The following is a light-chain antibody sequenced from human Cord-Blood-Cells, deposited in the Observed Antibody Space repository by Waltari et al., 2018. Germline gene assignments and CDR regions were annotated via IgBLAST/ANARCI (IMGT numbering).Light chain of an antibody. CDR3: QQYNSYLYT. Sequence: DIQMTQSPSTLSASVGDRVTITCRASQSISSWLAWYQQKPGKAPKLLIYDASSLESGVPSRVSGSGSVTECTLTISSLQPDDFAAYYCQQYNSYLYTFGQGTKLEIK. CDR2: DAS. J-gene: IGKJ2*01. V-gene: IGKV1-5*01. CDR1: QSISSW.